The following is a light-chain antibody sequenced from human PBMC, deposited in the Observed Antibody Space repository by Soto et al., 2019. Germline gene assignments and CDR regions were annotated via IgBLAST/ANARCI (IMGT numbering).Light chain of an antibody. V-gene: IGKV3-20*01. CDR1: ESVSS. Sequence: EIVLTQSPGTLSLSPGERATLSCRASESVSSIAWYQQKPGQAPRLLIYAASSRATGIPDRFSGGGSGTDFTLTISRLEPEDFALYYCQQYGSSPRVTFGGGTKVDIK. J-gene: IGKJ4*01. CDR3: QQYGSSPRVT. CDR2: AAS.